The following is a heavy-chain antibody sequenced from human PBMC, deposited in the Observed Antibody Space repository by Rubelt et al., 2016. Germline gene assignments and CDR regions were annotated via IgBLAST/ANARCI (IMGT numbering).Heavy chain of an antibody. CDR3: AKVLCSNYCWYFDL. Sequence: EVQLVESGGGLVQPGGSLRLSCAASGFAFSTYGMSWVRQAPGKGLEWVSAISGSGGSTFYADSVKGRFTISRDNSQSTLYLQMNNLRAEDTAVYFCAKVLCSNYCWYFDLWGRGTLVTVSS. J-gene: IGHJ2*01. D-gene: IGHD4-11*01. V-gene: IGHV3-23*04. CDR2: ISGSGGST. CDR1: GFAFSTYG.